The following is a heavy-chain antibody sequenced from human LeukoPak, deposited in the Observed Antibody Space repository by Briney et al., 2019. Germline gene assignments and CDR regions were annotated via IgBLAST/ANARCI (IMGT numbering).Heavy chain of an antibody. D-gene: IGHD3-3*01. J-gene: IGHJ6*02. Sequence: XETLSLTCTVSGGSLTIYYWSWVRQPAGKGLEGIGRIYTSGSTNYNPSLKSPVTISVDTSKNQFSLKLSSVTAADTAVYYCARDHHDFWSGSYGMDVWGQGTTVTASS. CDR2: IYTSGST. V-gene: IGHV4-4*07. CDR1: GGSLTIYY. CDR3: ARDHHDFWSGSYGMDV.